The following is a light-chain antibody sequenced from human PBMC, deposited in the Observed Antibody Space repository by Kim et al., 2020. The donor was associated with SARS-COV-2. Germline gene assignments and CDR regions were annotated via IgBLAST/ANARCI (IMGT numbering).Light chain of an antibody. CDR2: KDI. Sequence: VALGQTARITCGGNNIGSKNVHWYQQMPGQAPVLVIYKDINRPSGIPERFSGSNSGNTATLTISRAQAGDEADYYCQVWDSSAYVFGTGTKVTVL. V-gene: IGLV3-9*01. CDR1: NIGSKN. J-gene: IGLJ1*01. CDR3: QVWDSSAYV.